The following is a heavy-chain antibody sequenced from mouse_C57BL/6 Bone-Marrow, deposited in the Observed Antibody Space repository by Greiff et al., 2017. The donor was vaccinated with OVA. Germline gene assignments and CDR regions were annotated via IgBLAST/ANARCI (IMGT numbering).Heavy chain of an antibody. D-gene: IGHD2-1*01. Sequence: EVKVEESEGGLVQPGSSMKLSCTASGFTFSDYYMAWVRQVPEKGLEWVANINYDGSSTYYLDSLKSRFILSRDNAKNILYLQMSSLKSEDTATYYCARDRTTGYFDYWGQGTTLTVSS. CDR3: ARDRTTGYFDY. CDR1: GFTFSDYY. V-gene: IGHV5-16*01. CDR2: INYDGSST. J-gene: IGHJ2*01.